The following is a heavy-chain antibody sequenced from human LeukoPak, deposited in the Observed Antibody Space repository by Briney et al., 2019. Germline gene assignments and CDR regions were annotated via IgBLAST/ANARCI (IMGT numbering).Heavy chain of an antibody. CDR3: ARGRLSDDLEWLLPVPFDP. Sequence: GASVKVSCKASGYTFTSYDINWVRQATGQGLEWMGWMSPNSGNTGYAQKFQGRVTMTRNTSISTAYMELSSLRSEDTAVYYCARGRLSDDLEWLLPVPFDPWGQGTLVTVSS. CDR2: MSPNSGNT. V-gene: IGHV1-8*01. CDR1: GYTFTSYD. D-gene: IGHD3-3*01. J-gene: IGHJ5*02.